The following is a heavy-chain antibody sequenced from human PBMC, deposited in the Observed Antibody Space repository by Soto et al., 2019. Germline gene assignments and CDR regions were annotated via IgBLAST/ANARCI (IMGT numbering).Heavy chain of an antibody. CDR2: IIPILGIA. J-gene: IGHJ2*01. Sequence: QVQLVQSGAEVKKPGSSVKVSCKASGGTFSSYTISWVRQAPGQGLEWMGRIIPILGIANYAQKFQGRVTISAEQSKXTAYLERSSLRSEDTAVYYCAFTDRGSYSNWYFDLWGRGILVTVSS. CDR3: AFTDRGSYSNWYFDL. CDR1: GGTFSSYT. V-gene: IGHV1-69*02. D-gene: IGHD1-26*01.